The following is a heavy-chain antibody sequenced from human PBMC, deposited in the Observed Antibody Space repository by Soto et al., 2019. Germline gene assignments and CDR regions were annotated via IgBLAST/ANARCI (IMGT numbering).Heavy chain of an antibody. CDR2: ISAYNGNT. J-gene: IGHJ4*02. Sequence: QVQLVQSGAEVKKPGASVKVSCKASGYTFTSYGISWVRQAPGQGLEWMGWISAYNGNTNYAQKLQGRVTMTTDTSTSTAYMELSSQRSNDTAVYYCAREMAVGRSYSYFDYWGQGTLVTVSS. CDR1: GYTFTSYG. V-gene: IGHV1-18*01. CDR3: AREMAVGRSYSYFDY. D-gene: IGHD1-26*01.